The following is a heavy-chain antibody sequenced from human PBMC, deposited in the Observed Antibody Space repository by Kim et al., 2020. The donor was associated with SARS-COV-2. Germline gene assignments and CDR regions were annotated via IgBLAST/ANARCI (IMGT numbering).Heavy chain of an antibody. CDR2: IIPIFGTA. CDR1: GGTFSSYA. D-gene: IGHD2-2*01. CDR3: ATGPPDCSSTSCAYGMDV. V-gene: IGHV1-69*13. J-gene: IGHJ6*02. Sequence: SVKVSCKASGGTFSSYAISWVRQAPGQGLEWMGGIIPIFGTANYAQKFQGRVTITADESTSTAYMELSSLRSEDTAVYYCATGPPDCSSTSCAYGMDVWGQGTTVTVSS.